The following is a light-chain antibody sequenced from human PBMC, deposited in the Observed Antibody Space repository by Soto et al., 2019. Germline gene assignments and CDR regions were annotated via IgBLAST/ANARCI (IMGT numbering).Light chain of an antibody. J-gene: IGKJ4*01. CDR2: WAS. CDR1: QSVLYSSNNKNY. V-gene: IGKV4-1*01. Sequence: DIVMTQSPDSLAVSLGERATINCKSSQSVLYSSNNKNYLALYQQKPGQPPKLLIYWASTRESVVPDRFSGSGSGTDFTLTISSLQAEDVAVYYCQQYYSTLRITFGGGTKVEIK. CDR3: QQYYSTLRIT.